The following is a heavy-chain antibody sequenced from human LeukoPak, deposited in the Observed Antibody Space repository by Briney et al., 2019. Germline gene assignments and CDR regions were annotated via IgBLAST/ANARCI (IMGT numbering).Heavy chain of an antibody. J-gene: IGHJ4*02. CDR3: AREYTSGHYRTFDY. CDR1: EFVFSTYT. V-gene: IGHV3-30-3*01. CDR2: ISYDGNNT. D-gene: IGHD6-19*01. Sequence: GGSLRLSCAASEFVFSTYTMHWVRQAPGKGLEWVSLISYDGNNTYYADSVGGRFSISRDNSKNTLYLQMNSLRFDDTALYYCAREYTSGHYRTFDYWGQGTLVTVSS.